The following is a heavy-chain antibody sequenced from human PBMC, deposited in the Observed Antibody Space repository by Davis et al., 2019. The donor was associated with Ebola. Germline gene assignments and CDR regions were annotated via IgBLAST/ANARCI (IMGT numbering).Heavy chain of an antibody. Sequence: PGGSLRLSCAASGFTFSNYAMSWVRQAPGGGLEWVSGISASGADIKYADSVRGRFSISRDDSKNTLYLQMNSLRVGDTAVYFCARDKGGMDVWGQGTTVIVSS. CDR1: GFTFSNYA. CDR2: ISASGADI. V-gene: IGHV3-23*01. CDR3: ARDKGGMDV. J-gene: IGHJ6*02.